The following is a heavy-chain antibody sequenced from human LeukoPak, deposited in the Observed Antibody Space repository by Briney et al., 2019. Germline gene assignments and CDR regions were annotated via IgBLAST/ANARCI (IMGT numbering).Heavy chain of an antibody. Sequence: GGSLRLSCAASGFTFSSYAMRWVRHAPGKGLGWVSAISGSGGSTYYADSVKGRFTISRDNSKNTLYLQMNSLRAEDTAVYYCAKDPPFLSSGYDYPDYWGQGTLVTVSS. V-gene: IGHV3-23*01. D-gene: IGHD5-12*01. CDR1: GFTFSSYA. CDR3: AKDPPFLSSGYDYPDY. J-gene: IGHJ4*02. CDR2: ISGSGGST.